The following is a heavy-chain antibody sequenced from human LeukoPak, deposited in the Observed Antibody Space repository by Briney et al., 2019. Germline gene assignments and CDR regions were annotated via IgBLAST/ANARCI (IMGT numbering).Heavy chain of an antibody. CDR2: IIPIFGTA. CDR3: ASSPVTWIQLWFGY. CDR1: GGTFSSYA. J-gene: IGHJ4*02. D-gene: IGHD5-18*01. Sequence: SVKVSCKASGGTFSSYAISWVRQAPGQGLEWMGGIIPIFGTANYAQKIQGRVTITADESTSTAYMELSSLRSEDTAVYYCASSPVTWIQLWFGYWGQGTLVTVSS. V-gene: IGHV1-69*13.